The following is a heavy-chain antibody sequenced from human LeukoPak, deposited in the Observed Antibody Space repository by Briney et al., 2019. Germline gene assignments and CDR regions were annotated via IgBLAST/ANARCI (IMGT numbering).Heavy chain of an antibody. Sequence: SETLSLTCTVSGGSIRSYYWSWIRQPPGKGLEWIGYIYYSGSTNYNPSLKSRVSISVDTSKNQFSLKLSSVTAADTAVYFCARHRDYYDTWGHGTLVTVSS. V-gene: IGHV4-59*01. CDR3: ARHRDYYDT. CDR2: IYYSGST. D-gene: IGHD3-22*01. J-gene: IGHJ4*01. CDR1: GGSIRSYY.